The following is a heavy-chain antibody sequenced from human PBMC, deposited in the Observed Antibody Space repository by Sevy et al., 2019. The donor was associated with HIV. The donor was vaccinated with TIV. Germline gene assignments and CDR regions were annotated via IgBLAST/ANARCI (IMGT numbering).Heavy chain of an antibody. J-gene: IGHJ4*02. V-gene: IGHV3-7*01. CDR1: GXXLNTYW. CDR2: IKQDGSVT. CDR3: VRAVAADXSX. Sequence: GGSLRLSCAASGXXLNTYWMSWVRQAPGKGLEWVANIKQDGSVTYYVDSVKGRFTISRDNARNFLFLQMNSLRAEDTARYYCVRAVAADXSXWGQGTLVTVSS. D-gene: IGHD6-13*01.